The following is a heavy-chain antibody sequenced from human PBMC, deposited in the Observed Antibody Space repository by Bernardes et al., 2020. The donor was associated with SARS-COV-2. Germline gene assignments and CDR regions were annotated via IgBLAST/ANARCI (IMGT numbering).Heavy chain of an antibody. CDR1: GFTFAYYG. D-gene: IGHD6-6*01. CDR3: ARDGPYSSSLDY. V-gene: IGHV3-20*01. J-gene: IGHJ4*02. CDR2: INWNGGST. Sequence: WGSLRLSCAASGFTFAYYGMSWFRQAPGKGLESFSFINWNGGSTGYADSLKGRFTISRDNAKNSLYLQMNSLRADDTALYHCARDGPYSSSLDYCGQGTLITVSS.